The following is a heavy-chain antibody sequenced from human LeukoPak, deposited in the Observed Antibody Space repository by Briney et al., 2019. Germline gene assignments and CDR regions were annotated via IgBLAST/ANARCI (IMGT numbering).Heavy chain of an antibody. CDR1: GGTFSSYA. CDR3: ARDSEGRGELLPRAFDI. CDR2: IIPIFGTA. D-gene: IGHD1-26*01. Sequence: ASVKVSCKASGGTFSSYAISWVRQAPGQGLEWMGGIIPIFGTANYAQKFQGRVTITADESTSTAYMELSSLRSEDTAVYYCARDSEGRGELLPRAFDIWGQGTMVTVSS. J-gene: IGHJ3*02. V-gene: IGHV1-69*13.